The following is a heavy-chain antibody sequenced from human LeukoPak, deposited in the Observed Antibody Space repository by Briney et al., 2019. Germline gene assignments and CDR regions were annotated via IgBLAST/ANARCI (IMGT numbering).Heavy chain of an antibody. CDR2: IDSTSSYI. CDR3: ARVTSYGHRYFDY. V-gene: IGHV3-21*01. CDR1: GASISSHY. D-gene: IGHD4-17*01. J-gene: IGHJ4*02. Sequence: ETLSLTCSVSGASISSHYWSWVRQAPGKGLEWVSSIDSTSSYIYYADSVKGRFTISRDNAKNSLYLQMNSLRAEDTAVYYCARVTSYGHRYFDYWGQGTLVTVSS.